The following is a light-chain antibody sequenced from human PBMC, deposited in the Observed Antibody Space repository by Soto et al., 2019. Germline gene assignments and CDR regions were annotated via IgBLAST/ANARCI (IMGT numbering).Light chain of an antibody. V-gene: IGKV3-15*01. J-gene: IGKJ5*01. CDR2: DVS. CDR3: QQYNNWPFS. CDR1: QGVTTN. Sequence: EIVIMQSPDTLSVSPGERATLTCRAGQGVTTNFAWYKQKXGQSPRXXSYDVSIRATGVPARFSATGSETEFTLTISGLQSGDSAVYFCQQYNNWPFSFGQGTRLEIK.